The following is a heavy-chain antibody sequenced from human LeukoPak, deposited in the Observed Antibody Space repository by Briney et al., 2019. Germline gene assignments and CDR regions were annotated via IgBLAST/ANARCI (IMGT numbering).Heavy chain of an antibody. CDR3: ARRYNWNDRWD. J-gene: IGHJ4*02. CDR2: IYYSGST. Sequence: SETLSLTCTVSGGSISSTNYYWGWIRQPPGKGLEWIGSIYYSGSTYYNPSLKSRLTISLDTSRNQFSLRLSSVTAADTAFYYCARRYNWNDRWDWGQGTLVTVSP. CDR1: GGSISSTNYY. D-gene: IGHD1-1*01. V-gene: IGHV4-39*07.